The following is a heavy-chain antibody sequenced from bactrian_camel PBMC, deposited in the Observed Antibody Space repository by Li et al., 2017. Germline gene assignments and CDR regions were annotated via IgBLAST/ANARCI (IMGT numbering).Heavy chain of an antibody. V-gene: IGHV3-2*01. CDR3: AADPASWQFGY. D-gene: IGHD6*01. CDR2: IYSDGSNT. Sequence: HVQLVESGGGLVQPGGSLRLSCAAGGITSTWYHMIWVRQAPGKGLEWESSIYSDGSNTYYADSVKGRFAISRDNAKNTVYLQMNSLKSEDTALYYCAADPASWQFGYWGQGTQVTVS. CDR1: GITSTWYH. J-gene: IGHJ6*01.